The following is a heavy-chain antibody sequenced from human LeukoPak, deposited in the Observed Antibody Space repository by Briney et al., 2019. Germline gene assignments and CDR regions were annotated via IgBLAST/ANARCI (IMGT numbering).Heavy chain of an antibody. J-gene: IGHJ4*02. CDR2: LYYSGST. D-gene: IGHD2-8*01. CDR3: ARHVYCTNGICSDY. CDR1: GGSISTYS. V-gene: IGHV4-59*08. Sequence: PSETRSLTCTVPGGSISTYSWNWIRQPPGRGLEWIGNLYYSGSTNYNPSLQSRVTMSVDTSKNQFSLKLSSVTAADTAVYYCARHVYCTNGICSDYWGQGTLVTVSS.